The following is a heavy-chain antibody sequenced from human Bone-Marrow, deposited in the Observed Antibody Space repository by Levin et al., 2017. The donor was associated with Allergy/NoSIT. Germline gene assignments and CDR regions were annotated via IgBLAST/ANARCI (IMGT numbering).Heavy chain of an antibody. D-gene: IGHD3-10*01. V-gene: IGHV4-4*02. CDR2: IYHSGST. Sequence: SETLSLTCAVSGGSISSSNWWSWVRQPPGKGLEWIGEIYHSGSTNYNPSLKSRVTISVDKSKNQFSLKLSSVTAADTAVYYCARERAYYGSGSYFPFDYWGQGTLVTVSS. CDR1: GGSISSSNW. CDR3: ARERAYYGSGSYFPFDY. J-gene: IGHJ4*02.